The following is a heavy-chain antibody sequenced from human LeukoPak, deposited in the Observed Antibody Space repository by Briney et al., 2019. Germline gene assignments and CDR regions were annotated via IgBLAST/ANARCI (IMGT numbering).Heavy chain of an antibody. V-gene: IGHV1-18*01. Sequence: ASVKVSFRASGYTFTSCGISWVRQAAGQGLEWMGWISAYHGNTNYPQKLQGRVTMTTDTSTSTAYMELRSLRSDDTAVYYCVRASGGWFDPWGQGTLVSVSS. D-gene: IGHD3-10*01. CDR1: GYTFTSCG. CDR3: VRASGGWFDP. J-gene: IGHJ5*02. CDR2: ISAYHGNT.